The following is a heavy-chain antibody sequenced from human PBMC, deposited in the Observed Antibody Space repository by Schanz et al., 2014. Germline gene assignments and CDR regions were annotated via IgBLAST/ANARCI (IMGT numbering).Heavy chain of an antibody. Sequence: EVQLVESGGGLVQPGGSLRLSCAASGFTFSSYCINWVRQAPGKGLEWVANINQDGSEKYYVDSVKGRFTISRDNAKNSLYLQMNGLRAEDTAVYYCAGAVATIRADSFDIWGQGTMVDVSS. V-gene: IGHV3-7*01. CDR2: INQDGSEK. CDR3: AGAVATIRADSFDI. J-gene: IGHJ3*02. CDR1: GFTFSSYC. D-gene: IGHD5-12*01.